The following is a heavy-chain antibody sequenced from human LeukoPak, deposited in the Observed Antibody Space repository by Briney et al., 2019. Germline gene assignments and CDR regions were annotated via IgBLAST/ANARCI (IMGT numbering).Heavy chain of an antibody. CDR1: GFTVSGNY. D-gene: IGHD3-22*01. CDR2: IYSDDRT. Sequence: PGGSLRLSYAACGFTVSGNYMSWVRQAPGKGLEWVSVIYSDDRTYYADSVKGRFTISRDNSKNTLYLQMNSLRAEDTAVYYCTRDEDYYDSSGAGIRGKGTTVTVSS. CDR3: TRDEDYYDSSGAGI. J-gene: IGHJ6*04. V-gene: IGHV3-53*01.